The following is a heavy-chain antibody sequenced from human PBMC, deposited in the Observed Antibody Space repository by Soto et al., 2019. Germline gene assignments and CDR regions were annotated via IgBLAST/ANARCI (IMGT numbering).Heavy chain of an antibody. CDR1: GFTVSSNY. CDR3: ARMNSYYYDSSGYQDDY. D-gene: IGHD3-22*01. V-gene: IGHV3-21*01. CDR2: ISSSSSYI. J-gene: IGHJ4*02. Sequence: GGSLRLSCAASGFTVSSNYMSWVRQAPGKGLEWVSSISSSSSYIYYADSVKGRFTISRDNAKNSLYLQMNSLRAEDTAVYYCARMNSYYYDSSGYQDDYWGQGTLVTVSS.